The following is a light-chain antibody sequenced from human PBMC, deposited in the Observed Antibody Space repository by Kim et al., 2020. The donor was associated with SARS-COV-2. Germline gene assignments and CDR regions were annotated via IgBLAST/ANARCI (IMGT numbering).Light chain of an antibody. Sequence: QSITISCTGTSSDVCGYNYVSWYQQHPGKAPKLMIYDVTSRPSGVSSRFTGSKSGNTASLTISGLQAEDEADYYCSSYTSSSTPYVFGTGTKVTVL. J-gene: IGLJ1*01. CDR2: DVT. CDR1: SSDVCGYNY. CDR3: SSYTSSSTPYV. V-gene: IGLV2-14*03.